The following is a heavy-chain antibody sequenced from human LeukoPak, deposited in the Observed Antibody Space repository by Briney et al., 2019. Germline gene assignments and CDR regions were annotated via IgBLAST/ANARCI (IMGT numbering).Heavy chain of an antibody. CDR2: ISTDGSKT. CDR1: GFTFSSYG. V-gene: IGHV3-30*03. D-gene: IGHD1-1*01. J-gene: IGHJ4*02. Sequence: GGSLRLSCAASGFTFSSYGMHWVRQAPGKGLEWVALISTDGSKTYYADSLKGRFTISRDNSKNALNLQMNSLITEDTAVYYCARETGWDFDYWGQGALVSVSS. CDR3: ARETGWDFDY.